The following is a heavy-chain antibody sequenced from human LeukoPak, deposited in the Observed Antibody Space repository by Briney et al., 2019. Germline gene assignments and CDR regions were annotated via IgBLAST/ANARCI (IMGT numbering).Heavy chain of an antibody. Sequence: SETLSLTCAVYGGSFSGYYWSWIRQPPGKGLEWIGEINHSGSTNSTPSLKSRVTISVDTSKNQFSLKLSSVTAADTAVYYCARGPIAVAGTVFAYWGQGTLVTVSS. CDR2: INHSGST. D-gene: IGHD6-19*01. CDR1: GGSFSGYY. CDR3: ARGPIAVAGTVFAY. J-gene: IGHJ4*02. V-gene: IGHV4-34*01.